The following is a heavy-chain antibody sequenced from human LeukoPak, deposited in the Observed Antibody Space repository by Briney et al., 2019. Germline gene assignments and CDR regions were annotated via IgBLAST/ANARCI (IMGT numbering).Heavy chain of an antibody. CDR1: GFTVSSNY. J-gene: IGHJ4*02. CDR2: IHKNAIT. Sequence: GGSLRLSCAVSGFTVSSNYMTWVRQAPGKGLQWVSVIHKNAITYYADTVKGRFTISQDNSKNMVDLQMNSLRAEDTAVYYCGKDGDYYDSGHFDYWGQGTLVTVSS. V-gene: IGHV3-53*01. D-gene: IGHD3-22*01. CDR3: GKDGDYYDSGHFDY.